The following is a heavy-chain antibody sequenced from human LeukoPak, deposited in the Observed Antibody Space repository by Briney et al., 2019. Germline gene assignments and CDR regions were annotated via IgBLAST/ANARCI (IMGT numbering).Heavy chain of an antibody. Sequence: ASVKVSCKASGYTFASYDINWVRQATGQGLEWMGWMNPNSGNPGYAQKFQGRVTITRYTSISTAYMELSSLRSEDTDVYYCARGTDYGGNSPEFDPWGQGTLVTVSS. J-gene: IGHJ5*02. CDR2: MNPNSGNP. CDR3: ARGTDYGGNSPEFDP. D-gene: IGHD4-23*01. CDR1: GYTFASYD. V-gene: IGHV1-8*03.